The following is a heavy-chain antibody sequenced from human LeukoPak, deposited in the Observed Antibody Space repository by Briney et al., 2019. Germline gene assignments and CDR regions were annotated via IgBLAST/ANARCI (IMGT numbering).Heavy chain of an antibody. CDR2: INPNSGGT. J-gene: IGHJ5*02. CDR1: GYTFTGYY. CDR3: ARTTGAITMVRGVIITRGNWFDP. Sequence: GASVKVSCKASGYTFTGYYMHWVRQAPGQGLEWMGWINPNSGGTNYAQKFQGRVIMTRDTSISTAYMELSRLRSDDTAVYYCARTTGAITMVRGVIITRGNWFDPWGQGTLVTVSS. V-gene: IGHV1-2*02. D-gene: IGHD3-10*01.